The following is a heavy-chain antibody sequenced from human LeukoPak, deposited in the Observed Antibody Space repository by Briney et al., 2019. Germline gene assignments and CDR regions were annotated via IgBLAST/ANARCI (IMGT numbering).Heavy chain of an antibody. CDR1: GFTVSSNY. CDR3: ASVNGDGAEYFQH. V-gene: IGHV3-53*01. CDR2: IYSGGST. D-gene: IGHD2-21*01. Sequence: GGSLRLSCAASGFTVSSNYMSWVRQAPGKGLEWVSVIYSGGSTYYADSVKGRFTTPRDIPKNTLYLQMNSLRAEDTAVYYCASVNGDGAEYFQHWGQGTLVTVSS. J-gene: IGHJ1*01.